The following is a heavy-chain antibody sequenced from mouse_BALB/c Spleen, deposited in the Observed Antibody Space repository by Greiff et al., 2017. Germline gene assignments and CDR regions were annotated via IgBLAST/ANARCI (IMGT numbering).Heavy chain of an antibody. V-gene: IGHV1-39*01. CDR2: IDPYYGGT. J-gene: IGHJ4*01. Sequence: VQLKESGPELEKPGASVKISCKASGYSFTGYNMNWVKQSNGKSLEWIGNIDPYYGGTSYNQKFKGKATLTVDKSSSTAYMQLKSLTSEDSAVYYCARERGKNRDYYYAMDYWGQGTSVTVSS. CDR3: ARERGKNRDYYYAMDY. D-gene: IGHD4-1*01. CDR1: GYSFTGYN.